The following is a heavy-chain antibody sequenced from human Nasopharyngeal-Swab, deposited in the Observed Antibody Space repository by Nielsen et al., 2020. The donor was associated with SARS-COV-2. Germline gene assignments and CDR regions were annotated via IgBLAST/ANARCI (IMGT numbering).Heavy chain of an antibody. Sequence: GESLKISCKGSGSSFTSYWISWVRQMPGKGLEWVGRIDPSDSYTNYSPSFQGHVTISADKSISTAYLQWSSLKASDTAMYYCARGGGNMGASDYWGQGTLVTVSS. CDR1: GSSFTSYW. J-gene: IGHJ4*02. CDR3: ARGGGNMGASDY. CDR2: IDPSDSYT. V-gene: IGHV5-10-1*01. D-gene: IGHD2-15*01.